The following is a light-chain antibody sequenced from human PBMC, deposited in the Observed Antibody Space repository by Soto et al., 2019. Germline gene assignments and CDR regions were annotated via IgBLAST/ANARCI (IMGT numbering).Light chain of an antibody. V-gene: IGLV4-69*01. CDR1: SGHNSYA. Sequence: LVLTQSPSASASLGASVKLTCTLSSGHNSYAIAWHQQQPEKGPRYLMKLNSDGSHTKGDGIPDRFSGSSSGAERYLTISSLQSEDEADYYCQTWGTGIQVFGGGTKLTVL. J-gene: IGLJ2*01. CDR3: QTWGTGIQV. CDR2: LNSDGSH.